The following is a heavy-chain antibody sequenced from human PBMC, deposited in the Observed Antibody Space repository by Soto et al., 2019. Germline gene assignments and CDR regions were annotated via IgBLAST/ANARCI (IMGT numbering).Heavy chain of an antibody. V-gene: IGHV3-33*01. Sequence: QVELVESGGDVVQPGRSLRLSCAASGFIFSNYAMYWVRQAPGKGPEWVALIWSDGSNAYYADSVKGRFTISRDNSKNTLYLQMNSLRAEDTAVYYCARPRKQWLVFFDYWGQGTLVTVSS. D-gene: IGHD6-19*01. CDR1: GFIFSNYA. CDR2: IWSDGSNA. J-gene: IGHJ4*02. CDR3: ARPRKQWLVFFDY.